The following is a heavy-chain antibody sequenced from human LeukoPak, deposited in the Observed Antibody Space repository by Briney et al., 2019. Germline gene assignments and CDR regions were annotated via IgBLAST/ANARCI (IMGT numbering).Heavy chain of an antibody. Sequence: WETLSLTCTVSGGSISSSSYYWGWIRQPPGKGLEWIGSIYYSGSTYYNPSLKSRVTISVDTSKNQFSLKLSSVTAADTAVYYCARVLWRAAGDFDYWGQGTLVTVSS. D-gene: IGHD6-13*01. CDR3: ARVLWRAAGDFDY. CDR1: GGSISSSSYY. J-gene: IGHJ4*02. CDR2: IYYSGST. V-gene: IGHV4-39*01.